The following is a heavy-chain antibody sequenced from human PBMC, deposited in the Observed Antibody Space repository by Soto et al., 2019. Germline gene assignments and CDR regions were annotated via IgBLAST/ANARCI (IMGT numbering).Heavy chain of an antibody. CDR2: INAGNGNT. J-gene: IGHJ4*02. Sequence: QVQLVQSGAEVKKPGASVKVSCKASGYTFTSYAMHWVRQAPGQRLEWMGWINAGNGNTKYSQKFQGRVTITRDTSASTAYMELSSLRSEDTAVYYCAREYCSGGSCYPDLDYWGQGTLVTVSS. V-gene: IGHV1-3*01. D-gene: IGHD2-15*01. CDR1: GYTFTSYA. CDR3: AREYCSGGSCYPDLDY.